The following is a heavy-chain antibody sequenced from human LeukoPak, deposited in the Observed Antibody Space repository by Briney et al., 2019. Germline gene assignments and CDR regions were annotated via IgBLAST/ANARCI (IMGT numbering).Heavy chain of an antibody. J-gene: IGHJ4*02. V-gene: IGHV4-59*01. Sequence: SETLSLTCTVSGDSISRDYGSWIRQPPGKGLEWIGYIRNSGSTNYSPSLKSRVTISVDTPKNQFSLKLSSVTAADSAVYYCARDRRYCSGGSCYLHYFDNWGQGTLVTVSS. D-gene: IGHD2-15*01. CDR2: IRNSGST. CDR1: GDSISRDY. CDR3: ARDRRYCSGGSCYLHYFDN.